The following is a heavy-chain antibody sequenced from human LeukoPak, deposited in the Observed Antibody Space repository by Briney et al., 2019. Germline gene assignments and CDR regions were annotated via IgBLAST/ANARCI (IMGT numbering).Heavy chain of an antibody. J-gene: IGHJ5*02. D-gene: IGHD2-2*01. CDR3: ARAANGYSSSTSCTTNWFDP. Sequence: ASVKVSCKASGGTFSSYAISWVRQAPGQGLEWMGRIIPILGIVNYAQKFQGRVTITADKSTSTAYMELSSLRSEDTAVYYCARAANGYSSSTSCTTNWFDPWGQGTLVTVSS. CDR2: IIPILGIV. V-gene: IGHV1-69*04. CDR1: GGTFSSYA.